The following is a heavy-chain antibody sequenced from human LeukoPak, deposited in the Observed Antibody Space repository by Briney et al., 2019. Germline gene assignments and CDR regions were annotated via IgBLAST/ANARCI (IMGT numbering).Heavy chain of an antibody. CDR2: ITWSSGTI. Sequence: GGSLRLSCAASGFTFDEYGMHWVRQAPGKGLEWVSGITWSSGTIGYADSVKGRFTISRDNAKNSLYLQMNRLRVEDTALYYCAKDSGRLYDSSGYYSIDSWGQGTLVTVSS. CDR3: AKDSGRLYDSSGYYSIDS. J-gene: IGHJ5*01. D-gene: IGHD3-22*01. V-gene: IGHV3-9*01. CDR1: GFTFDEYG.